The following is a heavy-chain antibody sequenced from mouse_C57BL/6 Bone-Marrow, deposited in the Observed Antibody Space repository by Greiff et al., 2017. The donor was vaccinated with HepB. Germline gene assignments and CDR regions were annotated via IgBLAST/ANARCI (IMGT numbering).Heavy chain of an antibody. CDR3: AGDPYYYGSSAPFY. Sequence: EVQLQESGPGLVKPSQSLSLTCSVTGYSITSGYYWNWIRQFPGNKLEWMGYISYDGSNNYNPSLKNRISITRDTSKNQFFLKLNSVTTEDTATYSCAGDPYYYGSSAPFYWGQGTLVTVSA. CDR1: GYSITSGYY. J-gene: IGHJ3*01. D-gene: IGHD1-1*01. CDR2: ISYDGSN. V-gene: IGHV3-6*01.